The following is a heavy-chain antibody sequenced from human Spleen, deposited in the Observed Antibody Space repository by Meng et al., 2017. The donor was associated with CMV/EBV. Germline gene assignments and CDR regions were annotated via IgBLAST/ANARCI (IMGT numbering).Heavy chain of an antibody. CDR1: GYTFSDYY. J-gene: IGHJ4*02. CDR2: INPNTGGT. CDR3: ATYRVGDPVRFDY. V-gene: IGHV1-2*02. Sequence: CKSSGYTFSDYYIHWVRQAPGQGLEWMGWINPNTGGTKSDQKFQGRVTMTRDTSISTAYMELSSLRSDDTAVYFCATYRVGDPVRFDYWGQGTLVTVSS. D-gene: IGHD1-26*01.